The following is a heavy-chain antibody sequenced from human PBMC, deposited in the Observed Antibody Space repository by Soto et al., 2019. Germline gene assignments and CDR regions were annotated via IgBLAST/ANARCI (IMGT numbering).Heavy chain of an antibody. CDR2: IYYSGRT. CDR3: ARHEYGDYTFDY. V-gene: IGHV4-59*08. CDR1: GGSISSYY. D-gene: IGHD4-17*01. J-gene: IGHJ4*02. Sequence: QVQLQESGPGLVKPSETLSLTCTVSGGSISSYYWSWIRQPPGKGLEWIGYIYYSGRTNYNPSLKSRVTISVDTSKNQFSLKLSSVTAADTAVYYCARHEYGDYTFDYWGQGTLVTVSS.